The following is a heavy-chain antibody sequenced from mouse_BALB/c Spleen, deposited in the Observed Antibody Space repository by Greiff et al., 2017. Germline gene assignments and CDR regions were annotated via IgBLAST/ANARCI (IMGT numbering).Heavy chain of an antibody. CDR2: IDPENGNT. Sequence: EVKLMESGAELMRPGALVKLSCKASGFNIKDYYMHWVKQRPEQGLEWIGWIDPENGNTIYDPKFQGKASITADTSSNTAYLQLSSLTSEDTAVYYCARLGDYSPWFAYWGQGTLVTVSA. CDR3: ARLGDYSPWFAY. J-gene: IGHJ3*01. CDR1: GFNIKDYY. V-gene: IGHV14-1*02. D-gene: IGHD2-4*01.